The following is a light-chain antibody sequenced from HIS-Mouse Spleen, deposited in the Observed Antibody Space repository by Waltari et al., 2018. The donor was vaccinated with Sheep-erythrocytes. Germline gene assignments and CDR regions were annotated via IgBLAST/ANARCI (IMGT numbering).Light chain of an antibody. CDR3: CSYAGSRTPWV. V-gene: IGLV2-23*01. J-gene: IGLJ3*02. Sequence: QSALTQPASVSGSPGQSITISCPGTSSDVGSYNLVSWYQQHPGKAPKLMIYEGSKRPSGVSNRFSGSKSGNTASLTISGLQAEDEADYYCCSYAGSRTPWVFGGGTKLTVL. CDR2: EGS. CDR1: SSDVGSYNL.